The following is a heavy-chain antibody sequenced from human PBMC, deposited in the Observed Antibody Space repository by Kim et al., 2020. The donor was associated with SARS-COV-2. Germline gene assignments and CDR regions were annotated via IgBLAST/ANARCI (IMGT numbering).Heavy chain of an antibody. J-gene: IGHJ4*02. D-gene: IGHD6-19*01. CDR2: IWYDGSNK. V-gene: IGHV3-33*01. CDR1: GFTFSSYG. CDR3: ARSLAVAGSYYFDY. Sequence: GGSLRLSCAASGFTFSSYGMHWVRQAPGKGLEWVAVIWYDGSNKYYADSVKGRFTISRDNSKNTLYLQMNSLRAEDTAVYYCARSLAVAGSYYFDYWGQGTLVTVSS.